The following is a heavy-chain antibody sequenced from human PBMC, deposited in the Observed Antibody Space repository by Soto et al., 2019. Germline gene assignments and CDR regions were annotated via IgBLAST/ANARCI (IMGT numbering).Heavy chain of an antibody. D-gene: IGHD1-26*01. CDR2: IYYSGST. J-gene: IGHJ4*02. Sequence: SETLSLTCTVSGGSISSGGYYWSWIRQHPGKGLEWIGYIYYSGSTYYNPSLKSRVTISVDTSKNQFSLKLSSVTAADTAVYYCARGRRVRWDFDYWGQGTLVTVSS. CDR1: GGSISSGGYY. V-gene: IGHV4-31*03. CDR3: ARGRRVRWDFDY.